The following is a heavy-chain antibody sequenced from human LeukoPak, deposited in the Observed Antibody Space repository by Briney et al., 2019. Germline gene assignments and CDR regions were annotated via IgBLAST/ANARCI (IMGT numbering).Heavy chain of an antibody. J-gene: IGHJ4*02. V-gene: IGHV4-61*08. Sequence: PSQTLSLTCTVSGGSISSGDYYWSWIRQPPGKGLEWIGYIYYSGSTNYNPSLKSRVTISVDTSKNQFSLKLSSVTAADTAVYYCASGETGGRHAIGNVDYWGQGTLVTVPS. CDR1: GGSISSGDYY. CDR3: ASGETGGRHAIGNVDY. D-gene: IGHD3-10*01. CDR2: IYYSGST.